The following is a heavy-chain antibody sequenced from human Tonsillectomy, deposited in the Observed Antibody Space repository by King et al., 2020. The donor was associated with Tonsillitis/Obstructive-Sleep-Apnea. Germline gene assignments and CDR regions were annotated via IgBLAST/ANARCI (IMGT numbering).Heavy chain of an antibody. J-gene: IGHJ3*02. CDR2: IYYSGNT. CDR1: GGSISSSSYY. D-gene: IGHD5-12*01. CDR3: ARGVYSGYDRGAFNI. V-gene: IGHV4-39*01. Sequence: PLQESGPGLVKPSETLSLTCTVSGGSISSSSYYWGWIRQPPGKGLEWIGSIYYSGNTYYNPSLKSRVPISVDTSKNQFSLKLSSVTAADTAVYYCARGVYSGYDRGAFNIGGQGTMVTVSA.